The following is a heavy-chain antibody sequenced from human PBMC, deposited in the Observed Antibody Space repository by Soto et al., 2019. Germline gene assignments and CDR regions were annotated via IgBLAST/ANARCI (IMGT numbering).Heavy chain of an antibody. Sequence: GSTPLGSASSRFRVSNYAIGGVRQAPVKGLEWVSRISGSGGSTYYADSVKGRFTISRDNSKNTLYLQMNSLRAEDTAVYYCATYSGNYERYGVYYGMDVWGQGTTVTVSS. CDR2: ISGSGGST. CDR1: RFRVSNYA. V-gene: IGHV3-23*01. J-gene: IGHJ6*02. CDR3: ATYSGNYERYGVYYGMDV. D-gene: IGHD1-26*01.